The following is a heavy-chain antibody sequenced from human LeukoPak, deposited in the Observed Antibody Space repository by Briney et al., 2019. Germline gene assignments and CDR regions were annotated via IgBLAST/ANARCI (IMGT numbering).Heavy chain of an antibody. CDR3: ARGLDILTGYYYFDY. CDR1: GGSFSGYY. J-gene: IGHJ4*02. Sequence: PSETLSLTCAVYGGSFSGYYWSWIRQPPGKGLDWIGEINHSGSTNYNPSLKSRVTISVDTSKNQFSLKLSSVTAADTAVYYCARGLDILTGYYYFDYWGQGTLVTVSS. CDR2: INHSGST. D-gene: IGHD3-9*01. V-gene: IGHV4-34*01.